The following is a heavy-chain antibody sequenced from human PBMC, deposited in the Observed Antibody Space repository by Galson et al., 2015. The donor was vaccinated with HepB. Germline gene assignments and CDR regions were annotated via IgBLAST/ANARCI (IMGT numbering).Heavy chain of an antibody. Sequence: SLRLSCAASGFTFNYHAMNWVRQAPGKGLEWVASISGSGSSTYYADSVKGRFTISRDNSLDTVDLQMDSLRVDGTAVYYCAKDYLPYYDRWGSYSDLYYFVYWGQGILVTVSS. D-gene: IGHD3-22*01. CDR2: ISGSGSST. CDR3: AKDYLPYYDRWGSYSDLYYFVY. V-gene: IGHV3-23*01. J-gene: IGHJ4*02. CDR1: GFTFNYHA.